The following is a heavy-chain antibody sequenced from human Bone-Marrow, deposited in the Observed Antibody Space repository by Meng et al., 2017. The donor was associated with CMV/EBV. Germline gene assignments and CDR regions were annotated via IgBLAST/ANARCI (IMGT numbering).Heavy chain of an antibody. V-gene: IGHV3-15*01. J-gene: IGHJ4*02. CDR2: IKNRAEGGTT. Sequence: GESLKISCAASGFTFTNAWMSWVRQAPGKGLEWVGRIKNRAEGGTTDYAAPVKGRFTISRDDSKKTLYLQMNSLKTEDTAVYYCAAGTGMTDFDYWGQGTLVPVSS. CDR1: GFTFTNAW. D-gene: IGHD1-1*01. CDR3: AAGTGMTDFDY.